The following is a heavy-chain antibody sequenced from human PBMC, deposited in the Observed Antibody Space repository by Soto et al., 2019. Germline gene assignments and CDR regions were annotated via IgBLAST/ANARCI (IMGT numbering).Heavy chain of an antibody. CDR3: ARAVTYNWNYFDY. CDR1: GGSISSFY. D-gene: IGHD1-20*01. Sequence: TLSLTCSVSGGSISSFYWGWIRQPAGKGLEWIGRVHATGSTNYNPSLKSRVIMSLDTSENQISMNLTSVTAADTAVYYCARAVTYNWNYFDYWGPGALVTVSS. J-gene: IGHJ4*02. CDR2: VHATGST. V-gene: IGHV4-4*07.